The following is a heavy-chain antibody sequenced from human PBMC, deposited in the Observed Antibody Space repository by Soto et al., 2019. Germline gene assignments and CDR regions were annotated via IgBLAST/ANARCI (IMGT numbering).Heavy chain of an antibody. CDR3: ARLVYDSSGYRPG. J-gene: IGHJ4*02. CDR1: GGSITTSTYY. D-gene: IGHD3-22*01. CDR2: INYSGST. V-gene: IGHV4-39*01. Sequence: SETLSLTCDVYGGSITTSTYYWGWIRLPPGKGLECIGVINYSGSTHYSPSLKHRVTMSVDTSKNQFSLKLTSVTAADTAVYYCARLVYDSSGYRPGWGQGTLVTVSS.